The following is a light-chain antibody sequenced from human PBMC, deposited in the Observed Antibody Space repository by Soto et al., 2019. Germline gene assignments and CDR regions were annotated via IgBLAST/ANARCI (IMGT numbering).Light chain of an antibody. CDR3: QQYGSTPLT. J-gene: IGKJ4*01. CDR2: DAS. V-gene: IGKV3-20*01. Sequence: EIVLTQSPDTLSLSPGERATLSCRASQSVRSNYLAWYQQQPGQAPRFLIYDASSSATGIPDRFSGSGSGTDFTLTISRLEPEDFAVYYCQQYGSTPLTFGGGTKVDIK. CDR1: QSVRSNY.